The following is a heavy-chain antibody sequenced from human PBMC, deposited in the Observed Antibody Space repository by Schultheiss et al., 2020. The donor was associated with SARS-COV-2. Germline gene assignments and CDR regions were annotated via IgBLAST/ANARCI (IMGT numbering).Heavy chain of an antibody. D-gene: IGHD4-17*01. J-gene: IGHJ6*02. CDR2: IYQSGST. CDR3: ARYYGDYAFLNVYYYYYGMDV. Sequence: SETLSLTCAVYGGSFSGYYWSWIRQPPGRAPEWIGEIYQSGSTNYNPSLKSRVTISGDTSKNHFSLKLSSVTAADTAVYYCARYYGDYAFLNVYYYYYGMDVWGQGTTVTVAS. CDR1: GGSFSGYY. V-gene: IGHV4-34*01.